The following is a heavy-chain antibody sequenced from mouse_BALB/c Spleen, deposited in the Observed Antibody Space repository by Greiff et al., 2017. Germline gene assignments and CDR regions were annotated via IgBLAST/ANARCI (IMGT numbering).Heavy chain of an antibody. J-gene: IGHJ3*01. CDR2: ISYSGST. CDR1: GYSITSDYA. CDR3: ARTYEGFAY. D-gene: IGHD2-3*01. Sequence: EVKVEESGPGLVKPSQSLSLTCTVTGYSITSDYAWNWIRQFPGNKLEWMGYISYSGSTSYNPSLKSRISITRDTSKNQFFLQLNSVTTEDTATYYCARTYEGFAYWGQGTLVTVSA. V-gene: IGHV3-2*02.